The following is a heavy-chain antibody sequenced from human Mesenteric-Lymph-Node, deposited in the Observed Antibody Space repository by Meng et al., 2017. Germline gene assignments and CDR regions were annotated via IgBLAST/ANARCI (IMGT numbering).Heavy chain of an antibody. D-gene: IGHD3-22*01. V-gene: IGHV3-30*04. J-gene: IGHJ6*02. Sequence: GGSLRLSCAASGFTFSSYAMHWVRQAPGKGLEWVAVISYDGSNKYYADSVKGRFTISRDNSKNTLYLQMNSLRAEDTAVYYCARDYGYYDSSGYYYVSVYYYGMDVWGQGTTVTVSS. CDR2: ISYDGSNK. CDR1: GFTFSSYA. CDR3: ARDYGYYDSSGYYYVSVYYYGMDV.